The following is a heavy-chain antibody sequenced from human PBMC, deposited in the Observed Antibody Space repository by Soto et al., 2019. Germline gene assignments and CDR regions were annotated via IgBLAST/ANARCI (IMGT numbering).Heavy chain of an antibody. V-gene: IGHV3-23*01. CDR2: ISGSGGST. Sequence: GGSLRLSCAASGFTFSSYAMSWVRQAPGKGLEWVSAISGSGGSTYYADSVKGRFTISRDNSKNTLYLQMNSLRAEDTAVYYCAKDHEDSGYDYGPGVDYFDYWGQGTLVTVSS. CDR1: GFTFSSYA. D-gene: IGHD5-12*01. J-gene: IGHJ4*02. CDR3: AKDHEDSGYDYGPGVDYFDY.